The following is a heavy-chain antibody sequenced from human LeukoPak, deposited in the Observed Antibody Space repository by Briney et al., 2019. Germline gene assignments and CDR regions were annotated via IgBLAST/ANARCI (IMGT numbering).Heavy chain of an antibody. CDR3: ARAGRVSMVRGLSGYYYSYMDV. V-gene: IGHV3-74*01. CDR1: GFTFSAYS. D-gene: IGHD3-10*01. Sequence: GGSLRLSCAVSGFTFSAYSMNWVRQAPGKGLGWISRISSDGSSTSDADSVQGRFTISRDNAKNTLYLQMNSLRAEDTAVYYCARAGRVSMVRGLSGYYYSYMDVWGKGTTVTVSS. CDR2: ISSDGSST. J-gene: IGHJ6*03.